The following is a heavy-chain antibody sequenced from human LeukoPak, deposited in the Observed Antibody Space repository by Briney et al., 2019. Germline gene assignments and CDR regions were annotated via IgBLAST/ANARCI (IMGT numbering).Heavy chain of an antibody. Sequence: SETLSLTCTVSGYSISSGYYWGWIRQPPGEGLECIGSIYHSGSTYYNPSLKSRVTISVDTSKNQFSLKLSSVTAADTAVYYCARAFYERTDAFDIWGQGTMVTVSS. CDR1: GYSISSGYY. V-gene: IGHV4-38-2*02. J-gene: IGHJ3*02. CDR2: IYHSGST. D-gene: IGHD5/OR15-5a*01. CDR3: ARAFYERTDAFDI.